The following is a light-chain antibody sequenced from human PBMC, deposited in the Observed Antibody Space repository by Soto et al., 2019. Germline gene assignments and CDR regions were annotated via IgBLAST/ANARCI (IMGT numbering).Light chain of an antibody. Sequence: DIVMTQSPLSLPVTPGEPASISCMSSQSLLHSNGYNYLDWYLQKPGQSPQVLIYLGSNRASGVPDRFSGSGSGTDFILKISRVEAEDVGVYYCMQALQTPEYTFGQGTNLEIK. CDR3: MQALQTPEYT. V-gene: IGKV2-28*01. CDR2: LGS. J-gene: IGKJ2*01. CDR1: QSLLHSNGYNY.